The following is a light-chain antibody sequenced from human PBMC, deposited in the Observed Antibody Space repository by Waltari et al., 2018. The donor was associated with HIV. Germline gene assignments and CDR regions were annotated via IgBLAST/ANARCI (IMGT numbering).Light chain of an antibody. CDR2: EVS. J-gene: IGLJ2*01. CDR1: SSDVGGYNL. Sequence: QSALTPPASVSGSPGQSITISCTGTSSDVGGYNLVSCYQQHPGKAPKLMIYEVSKRPSGVSNRFSGAKSGNTASLTISGLQAEDEADYYCCAYAGSTTYVIFGGGTKLTVL. V-gene: IGLV2-23*02. CDR3: CAYAGSTTYVI.